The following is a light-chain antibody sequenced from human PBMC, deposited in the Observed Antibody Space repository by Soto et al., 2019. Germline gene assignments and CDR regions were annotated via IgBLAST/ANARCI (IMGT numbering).Light chain of an antibody. J-gene: IGKJ4*01. V-gene: IGKV3-11*01. Sequence: EIVLTQSPATLSLSPGGRATLSCRVSQNINIYLAWYQQKLGQAPRLLIYDSSIRATGIPARFSGSGSGTDFTLTISSLEPEDFGVYYCQQRYSWPLTFGGGIKVEIK. CDR1: QNINIY. CDR3: QQRYSWPLT. CDR2: DSS.